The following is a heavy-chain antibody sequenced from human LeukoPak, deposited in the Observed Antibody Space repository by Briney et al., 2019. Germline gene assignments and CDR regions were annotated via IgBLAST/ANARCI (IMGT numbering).Heavy chain of an antibody. V-gene: IGHV1-2*02. CDR2: INPTSGDT. D-gene: IGHD7-27*01. Sequence: ASVKVSCKASGYIFIGYYMHWVRQAPGQGLEWMGWINPTSGDTNYVQKFQGRVIMTRDTSISTAYMELSRVRSDDSAVYYCARGDGDGPARRAFDIWGQGTMVTVAS. CDR3: ARGDGDGPARRAFDI. J-gene: IGHJ3*02. CDR1: GYIFIGYY.